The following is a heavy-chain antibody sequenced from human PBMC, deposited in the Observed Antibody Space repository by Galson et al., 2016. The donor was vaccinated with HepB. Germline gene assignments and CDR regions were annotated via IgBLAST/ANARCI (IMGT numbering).Heavy chain of an antibody. CDR2: FDPASDET. Sequence: SVKVSCKVSGRSLTELSIHWVRQAPGKGLEWMGGFDPASDETFFAPKFQGRVTVTEDTSADTAFMEVHSLTSHDTAVYFGACPLDETTTYYDEALDIWGQGTMVIVSS. D-gene: IGHD2/OR15-2a*01. CDR3: ACPLDETTTYYDEALDI. V-gene: IGHV1-24*01. J-gene: IGHJ3*02. CDR1: GRSLTELS.